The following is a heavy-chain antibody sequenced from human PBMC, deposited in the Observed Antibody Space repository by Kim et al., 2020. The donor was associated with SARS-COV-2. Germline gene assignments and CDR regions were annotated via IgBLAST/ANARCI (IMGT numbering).Heavy chain of an antibody. V-gene: IGHV4-59*13. Sequence: SETLSLTCTVSGGSISSYYWSWIRQPRGKGLEWIGYIYYSGSTNYNPSLKSRVTISVDTSKNQFSLKLSSVTAADTAVYYCARGGTFYDFWSVHRDAFDIWGQGTMVTVSS. CDR2: IYYSGST. CDR1: GGSISSYY. CDR3: ARGGTFYDFWSVHRDAFDI. D-gene: IGHD3-3*01. J-gene: IGHJ3*02.